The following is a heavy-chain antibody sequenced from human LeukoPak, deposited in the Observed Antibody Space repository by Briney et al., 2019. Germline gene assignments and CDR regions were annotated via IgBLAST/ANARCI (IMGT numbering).Heavy chain of an antibody. J-gene: IGHJ6*02. V-gene: IGHV3-7*01. CDR1: GFTFSSYW. Sequence: GGSLGLSCAASGFTFSSYWMSWVRQAPGKGLEWVANIKQDGSEKYYVDSVKGRFAISRDNAKNSLYLQMNSLRAEDTAVYYCARDSKSREYSSSWYSNRYYYYYGMDVWGQGTTVTVSS. D-gene: IGHD6-13*01. CDR3: ARDSKSREYSSSWYSNRYYYYYGMDV. CDR2: IKQDGSEK.